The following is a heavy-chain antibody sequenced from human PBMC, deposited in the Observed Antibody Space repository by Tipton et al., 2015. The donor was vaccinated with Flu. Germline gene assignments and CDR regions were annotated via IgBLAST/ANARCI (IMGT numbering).Heavy chain of an antibody. V-gene: IGHV3-49*04. Sequence: SLRLSCTASGFTFGDYAMSWVRQAPGKGLEWVGFIRSKAYGGTTEYAASVKGRFTISRDDSKSIAYLQMNSLKTEDTAVYYCTRVEVYDFWSGYPYGDYWGQGTLVTVSS. CDR3: TRVEVYDFWSGYPYGDY. CDR2: IRSKAYGGTT. CDR1: GFTFGDYA. D-gene: IGHD3-3*01. J-gene: IGHJ4*02.